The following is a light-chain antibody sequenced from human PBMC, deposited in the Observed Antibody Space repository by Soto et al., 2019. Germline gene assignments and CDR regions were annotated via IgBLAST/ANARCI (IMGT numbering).Light chain of an antibody. V-gene: IGKV1-5*01. CDR1: QSISGW. CDR3: QQYNTYSQT. J-gene: IGKJ1*01. CDR2: DAS. Sequence: DIQMTQSPPTLSASVGDRVTITCRASQSISGWLAWYQQKPGKAPKLLIYDASNLEGGVPSRFSGTGSGTEFTLTISSLQPEDFATYYCQQYNTYSQTFGRGTKVDIK.